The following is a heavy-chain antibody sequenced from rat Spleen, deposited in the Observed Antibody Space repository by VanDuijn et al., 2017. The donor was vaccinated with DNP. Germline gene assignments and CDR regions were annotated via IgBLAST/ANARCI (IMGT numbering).Heavy chain of an antibody. CDR3: ATLGSIVTTDY. CDR1: GFTFSSFP. Sequence: EVQLVESGGGLVQPGRSMKLSCAASGFTFSSFPMAWVRQAPTKGLEWVASTSPTGGSTFYRDSVKGRFTISRDNAESTLYLHMDSLGSEDTATYYCATLGSIVTTDYWGQGVMVTVSS. D-gene: IGHD1-10*01. V-gene: IGHV5-46*01. J-gene: IGHJ2*01. CDR2: TSPTGGST.